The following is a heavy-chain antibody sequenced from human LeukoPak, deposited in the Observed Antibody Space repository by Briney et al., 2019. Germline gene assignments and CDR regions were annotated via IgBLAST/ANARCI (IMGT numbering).Heavy chain of an antibody. CDR2: IHYSGST. D-gene: IGHD1-26*01. Sequence: LETLSLTCTVSGDSISSSSYYWGWIRQPPGKGLECIGSIHYSGSTYYNPSLKSRVTLSVDTSKNQFSLKLSSVTAADTAVYYCARRIVGAAPFNYWGQGTLVAVSS. CDR1: GDSISSSSYY. V-gene: IGHV4-39*01. CDR3: ARRIVGAAPFNY. J-gene: IGHJ4*02.